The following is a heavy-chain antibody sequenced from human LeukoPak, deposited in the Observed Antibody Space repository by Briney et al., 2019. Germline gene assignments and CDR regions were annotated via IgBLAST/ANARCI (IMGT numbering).Heavy chain of an antibody. D-gene: IGHD2-8*01. CDR3: ARDSHIEYAGMDV. J-gene: IGHJ6*02. CDR1: GGSISTTIYY. V-gene: IGHV4-39*07. CDR2: IYFSGST. Sequence: SETLSLTCTVSGGSISTTIYYWAWIRQPPGKGLEWIGSIYFSGSTYYNPSLKSRVTISVDTSKNQFSLKLSSVTAADTAVYYCARDSHIEYAGMDVWGQGTTVTVSS.